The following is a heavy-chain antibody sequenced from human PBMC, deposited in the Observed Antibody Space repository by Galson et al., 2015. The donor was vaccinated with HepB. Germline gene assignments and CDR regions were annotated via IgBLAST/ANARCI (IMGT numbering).Heavy chain of an antibody. Sequence: ETLSLTCTVSGGSISSDFWTWVRQPPGKGLEWIGYIYYTGSTNYNPSLKSRVTISLDTSKNQFSLRLSSVTAADTAVYYCARGIRGYSYDIFFDYWGQGALVTVSS. D-gene: IGHD5-18*01. V-gene: IGHV4-59*01. CDR2: IYYTGST. CDR3: ARGIRGYSYDIFFDY. CDR1: GGSISSDF. J-gene: IGHJ4*02.